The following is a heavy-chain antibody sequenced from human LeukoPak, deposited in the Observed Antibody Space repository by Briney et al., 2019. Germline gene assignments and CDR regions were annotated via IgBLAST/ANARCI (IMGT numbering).Heavy chain of an antibody. Sequence: SVKVSCKASGGTFSSYAISWVRQAPGQGLEWMGGIIPIFGTANYAQKFQGRVTITADESTSTAYMELSSLRSEDTAVYYCASWFRGYCSGGSCYRYWGQGTLVTVSS. J-gene: IGHJ4*02. V-gene: IGHV1-69*01. D-gene: IGHD2-15*01. CDR3: ASWFRGYCSGGSCYRY. CDR2: IIPIFGTA. CDR1: GGTFSSYA.